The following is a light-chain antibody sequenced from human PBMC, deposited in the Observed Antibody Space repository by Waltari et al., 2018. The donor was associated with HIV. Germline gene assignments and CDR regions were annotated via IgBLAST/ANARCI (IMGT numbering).Light chain of an antibody. V-gene: IGKV1-33*01. CDR3: QQYDDLPLT. CDR1: QDISTY. CDR2: DAF. J-gene: IGKJ4*01. Sequence: DIQMTKSPSSLSTSVGDRVTISCQASQDISTYLNWFQQKPGEAPKLLIYDAFNLETGVPSRFSGSGSGTNFTFTISSLQPVDIATYYCQQYDDLPLTFGGGSKVEIK.